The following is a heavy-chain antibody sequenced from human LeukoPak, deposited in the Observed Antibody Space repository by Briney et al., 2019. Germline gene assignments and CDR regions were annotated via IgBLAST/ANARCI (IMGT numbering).Heavy chain of an antibody. J-gene: IGHJ4*02. CDR2: ISGGGTTI. D-gene: IGHD3-16*01. V-gene: IGHV3-48*01. CDR3: ARDLKARLGDFDY. Sequence: GGSLRLSCGASGFTFSSYSMNWVRQAPGKGLEWVSFISGGGTTIHYVDSVKGRFTISRDNARNSLYLQMNSLRAEDTAVYYCARDLKARLGDFDYWGQGTPVTVSS. CDR1: GFTFSSYS.